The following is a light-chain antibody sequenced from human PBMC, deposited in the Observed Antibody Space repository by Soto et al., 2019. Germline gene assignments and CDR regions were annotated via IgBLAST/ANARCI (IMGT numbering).Light chain of an antibody. Sequence: QSALTQPPSASGSPGQSVAISCTGTSNDVGGHHSVSWYQQYPGKAPTLIIYEVNKRPSGVPDRFSGSKSGNTASLTVSGLQAGDEADYYCSSYAGSNHLVFGGGTKLTVL. V-gene: IGLV2-8*01. CDR3: SSYAGSNHLV. CDR1: SNDVGGHHS. CDR2: EVN. J-gene: IGLJ2*01.